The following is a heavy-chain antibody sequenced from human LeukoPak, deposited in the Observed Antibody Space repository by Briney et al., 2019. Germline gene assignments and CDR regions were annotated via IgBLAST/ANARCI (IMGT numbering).Heavy chain of an antibody. V-gene: IGHV3-64D*06. CDR3: VKDRYDILIHADY. CDR1: GFTLSSYA. Sequence: GGSLRLSCSASGFTLSSYAMHWVRQAPGKGLEYVSAISSNGGSTYYADSVKGRFTISRDNSKNTLYLQMSSLRAEDTAVYYCVKDRYDILIHADYWGQGTLVTVSS. D-gene: IGHD3-9*01. J-gene: IGHJ4*02. CDR2: ISSNGGST.